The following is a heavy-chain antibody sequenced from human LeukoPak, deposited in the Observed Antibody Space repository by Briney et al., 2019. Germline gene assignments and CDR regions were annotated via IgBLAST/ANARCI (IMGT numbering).Heavy chain of an antibody. V-gene: IGHV1-18*01. CDR1: GYTFNTYG. CDR2: IGTENAYT. Sequence: EASVKVCCKASGYTFNTYGISWVRQAPGQGLEWMGWIGTENAYTIYAEKFQGRVTLTTDTSTTTVHMELRSLRSDDTAVYYCARDRERGFDYWGQGSLVTVSS. D-gene: IGHD5-24*01. CDR3: ARDRERGFDY. J-gene: IGHJ4*02.